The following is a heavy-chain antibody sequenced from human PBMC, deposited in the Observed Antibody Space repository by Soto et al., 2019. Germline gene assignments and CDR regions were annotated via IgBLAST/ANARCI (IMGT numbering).Heavy chain of an antibody. D-gene: IGHD6-13*01. J-gene: IGHJ4*02. CDR2: IYYSGST. V-gene: IGHV4-59*01. Sequence: SETLSLTCTVSGGSISSYYWSWIRQPPGKGLEWIGYIYYSGSTNYNPSLKSRVTISVDTSKNQFSLKLSSVTAADTAVYYCARVVSVAAAKYYFDYWGQGTLVTVSS. CDR3: ARVVSVAAAKYYFDY. CDR1: GGSISSYY.